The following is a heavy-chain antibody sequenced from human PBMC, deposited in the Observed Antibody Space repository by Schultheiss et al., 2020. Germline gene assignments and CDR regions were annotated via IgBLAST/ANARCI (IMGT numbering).Heavy chain of an antibody. V-gene: IGHV3-66*01. CDR1: GFTVSSNY. J-gene: IGHJ3*02. Sequence: GGSLRLSCAASGFTVSSNYMSWVRQAPGKGLEWVSVIYSGGSTYYADSVKGRFTISRDNSKNTLYLQMNSLRAEDTAVYYCARDDSSGYYLGAFDIWGQGTMVTVSS. CDR2: IYSGGST. CDR3: ARDDSSGYYLGAFDI. D-gene: IGHD3-22*01.